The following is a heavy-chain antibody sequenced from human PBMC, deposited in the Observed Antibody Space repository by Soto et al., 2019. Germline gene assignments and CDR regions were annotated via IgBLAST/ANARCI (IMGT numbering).Heavy chain of an antibody. J-gene: IGHJ4*02. CDR3: ARGVAPYYFDY. CDR2: INAGNGNT. D-gene: IGHD2-15*01. V-gene: IGHV1-3*01. CDR1: GYTFTSYA. Sequence: GASVTVSCKASGYTFTSYAMHWVRQAPGQRLEWMGWINAGNGNTKYSQKFQGRVTITRDTSASTAYMELSSLRSEDTAVYYCARGVAPYYFDYWGQGTLVTVSS.